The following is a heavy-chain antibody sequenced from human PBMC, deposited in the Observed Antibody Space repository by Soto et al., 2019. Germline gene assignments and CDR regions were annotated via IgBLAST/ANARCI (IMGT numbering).Heavy chain of an antibody. D-gene: IGHD6-13*01. CDR2: IKQDGSEK. CDR1: GFTFSSYW. CDR3: ARGLARWYFDYFDY. Sequence: HPGGSLRLSCAASGFTFSSYWMSWVRQAPGKGLEWVANIKQDGSEKYYVDSMKGRFTISRDNAKKSLNLQMSSLRVEDTAVYYCARGLARWYFDYFDYWGQGTLVTVSS. V-gene: IGHV3-7*01. J-gene: IGHJ4*02.